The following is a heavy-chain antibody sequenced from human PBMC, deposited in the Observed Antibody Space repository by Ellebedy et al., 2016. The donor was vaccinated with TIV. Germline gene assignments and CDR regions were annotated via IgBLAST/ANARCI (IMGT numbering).Heavy chain of an antibody. CDR3: ARRQSRSSYGDYALDH. Sequence: QKFQGRVTITADESMSTAYMELSSLRSEDTAVYYCARRQSRSSYGDYALDHWGQGTLVSVSS. V-gene: IGHV1-69*01. J-gene: IGHJ4*02. D-gene: IGHD4-17*01.